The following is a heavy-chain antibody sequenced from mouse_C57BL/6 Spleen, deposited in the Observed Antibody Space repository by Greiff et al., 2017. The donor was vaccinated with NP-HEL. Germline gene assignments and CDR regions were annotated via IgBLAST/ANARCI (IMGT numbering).Heavy chain of an antibody. CDR3: ARGTGFDY. CDR2: IDPSDSET. J-gene: IGHJ2*01. CDR1: GYTFTSYW. Sequence: VQLQQSGAELVRPGSSVKLSCKASGYTFTSYWMHWVKQRPIQGLEWIGNIDPSDSETHYNQKFKDKATLTVDKSSSTAYMQLSSLTSEDSAVYYCARGTGFDYWGQGTTLTVSS. V-gene: IGHV1-52*01. D-gene: IGHD4-1*01.